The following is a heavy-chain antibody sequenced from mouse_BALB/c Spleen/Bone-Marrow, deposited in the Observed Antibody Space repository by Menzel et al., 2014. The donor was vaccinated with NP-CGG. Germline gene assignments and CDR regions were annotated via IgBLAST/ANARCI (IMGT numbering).Heavy chain of an antibody. Sequence: EVKVEESGPSLVKPSQTLSLACSVTGDSIXSGYWNWIRKFPGNKLEYMGYISYSGSTYYNPSLKSRISITRDTSKNLYYLQLNSVTTKDTATYYCARSGSSGYHYYAMDYWGQGTSVTVSS. D-gene: IGHD3-1*01. V-gene: IGHV3-8*02. CDR3: ARSGSSGYHYYAMDY. CDR2: ISYSGST. CDR1: GDSIXSGY. J-gene: IGHJ4*01.